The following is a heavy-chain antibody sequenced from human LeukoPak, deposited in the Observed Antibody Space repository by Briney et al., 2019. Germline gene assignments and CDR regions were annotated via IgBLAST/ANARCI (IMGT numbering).Heavy chain of an antibody. V-gene: IGHV1-69*01. J-gene: IGHJ3*02. Sequence: SVKVSCKASGGTFSSYAISWVRQAPGQGLEWMGGIIPIFGTANYAQKFQGRVTITADESTSTAYMELSSLRSEDTAVYYCARDHDYADAFDIWGQGTMVTVSS. CDR3: ARDHDYADAFDI. D-gene: IGHD4/OR15-4a*01. CDR1: GGTFSSYA. CDR2: IIPIFGTA.